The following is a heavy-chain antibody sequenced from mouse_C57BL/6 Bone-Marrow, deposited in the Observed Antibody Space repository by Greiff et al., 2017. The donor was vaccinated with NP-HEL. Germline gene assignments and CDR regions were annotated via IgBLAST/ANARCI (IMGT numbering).Heavy chain of an antibody. D-gene: IGHD1-1*01. V-gene: IGHV1-81*01. J-gene: IGHJ2*01. CDR1: GYTFTSYG. CDR2: IYPRSGNT. CDR3: ARLDYYGSRVDY. Sequence: VQLQESGAELARPGASVKLSCKASGYTFTSYGISWVKQRTGQGLEWIGEIYPRSGNTYYNEKFKGKATLTADKSSSTAYMELRSLTSEDSAVYFCARLDYYGSRVDYWGQGTTLTVSS.